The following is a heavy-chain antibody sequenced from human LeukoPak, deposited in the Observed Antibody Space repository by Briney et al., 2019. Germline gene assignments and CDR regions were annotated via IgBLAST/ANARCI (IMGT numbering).Heavy chain of an antibody. V-gene: IGHV1-2*02. D-gene: IGHD6-13*01. Sequence: ASVKASCKASGYTFTGYCMHWVRQAPGQGLEWMGWINPNSGGTNYAQKFQGRVTMTRDTSISTAYMELSRLRSDDTAVYYCARDRLGIAAAGGLKPVDYWGQGTLVTVSS. CDR2: INPNSGGT. CDR1: GYTFTGYC. J-gene: IGHJ4*02. CDR3: ARDRLGIAAAGGLKPVDY.